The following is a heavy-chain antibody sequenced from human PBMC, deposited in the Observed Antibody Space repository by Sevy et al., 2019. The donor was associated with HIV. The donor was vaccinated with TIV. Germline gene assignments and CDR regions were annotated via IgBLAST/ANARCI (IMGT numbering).Heavy chain of an antibody. CDR2: IHSDDTT. V-gene: IGHV3-66*01. J-gene: IGHJ4*02. D-gene: IGHD5-18*01. Sequence: GGSLRLSCVASGFIFSTYGMHWVRQAPGKGLEGVSVIHSDDTTYHADSVKDRFTISRDNFKNTLYLHMSSLRAEDTAVYYCARGKSGYGYALNYWGQGTLVTVSS. CDR1: GFIFSTYG. CDR3: ARGKSGYGYALNY.